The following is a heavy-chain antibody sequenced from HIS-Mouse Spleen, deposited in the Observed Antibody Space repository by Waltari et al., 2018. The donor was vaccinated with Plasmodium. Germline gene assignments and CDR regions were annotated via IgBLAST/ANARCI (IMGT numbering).Heavy chain of an antibody. CDR3: ASSGSGSYYY. V-gene: IGHV4-34*01. CDR2: INHSGST. CDR1: GGSFSGYY. J-gene: IGHJ4*02. D-gene: IGHD3-10*01. Sequence: QVQLQQWGAGLLTPSEARSLTCAVNGGSFSGYYWSWIRQPPGKGLEWIGEINHSGSTNYNPSLKSRVTISVDTSKNQFSLKLSSVTAADTAVYYCASSGSGSYYYWGQGTLVTVSS.